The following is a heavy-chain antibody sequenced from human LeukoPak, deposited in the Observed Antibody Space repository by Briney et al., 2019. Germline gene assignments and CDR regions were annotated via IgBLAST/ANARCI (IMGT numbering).Heavy chain of an antibody. V-gene: IGHV4-31*03. CDR2: IYYSGST. CDR1: GGSISSGGYY. CDR3: ARSTSSSWYYYYYYYGMDV. D-gene: IGHD6-13*01. J-gene: IGHJ6*02. Sequence: SETLSLTCTVSGGSISSGGYYWSWIRQHPGKGLEWIGYIYYSGSTYYNPSLKSRVTISVDTSKNQFSLKLSSVTAADTAVYYCARSTSSSWYYYYYYYGMDVWGQGTTVTVSS.